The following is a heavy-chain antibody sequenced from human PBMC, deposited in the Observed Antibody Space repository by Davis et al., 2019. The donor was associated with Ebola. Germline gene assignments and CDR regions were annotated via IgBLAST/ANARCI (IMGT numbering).Heavy chain of an antibody. D-gene: IGHD3-3*01. Sequence: GGSLRLSCAASGFTFSNAWMSWVRQAPGKGLEWVAVIWYDGSNKYYADSVKGRFTISRDNSKNTLYLQMNSLRAEDTAVYYCAKDNDYDFWSGYPEGMDVWGQGTTVTVSS. CDR3: AKDNDYDFWSGYPEGMDV. CDR2: IWYDGSNK. V-gene: IGHV3-30*02. J-gene: IGHJ6*02. CDR1: GFTFSNAW.